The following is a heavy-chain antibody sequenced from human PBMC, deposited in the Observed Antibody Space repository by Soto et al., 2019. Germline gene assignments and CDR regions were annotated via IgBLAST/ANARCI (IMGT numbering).Heavy chain of an antibody. V-gene: IGHV3-33*01. CDR1: GFTFSSYG. J-gene: IGHJ4*02. D-gene: IGHD2-21*01. Sequence: QVQLVESGGGVVQPGRSLRLSCAASGFTFSSYGMQWVRQAPGKGLEWVAVIWYDGSNKYYADTVKGRFTISRDNSKNTVRLQMTCLSAKVMDVYSCSTLGGGAYCGRDCYSSFDYWGQGTLVTVSS. CDR2: IWYDGSNK. CDR3: STLGGGAYCGRDCYSSFDY.